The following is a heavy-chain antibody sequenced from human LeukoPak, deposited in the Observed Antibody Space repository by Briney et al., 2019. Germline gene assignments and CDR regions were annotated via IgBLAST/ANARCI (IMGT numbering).Heavy chain of an antibody. CDR3: TRDNSISRFYS. D-gene: IGHD6-13*01. J-gene: IGHJ5*02. Sequence: ASETLSLTCTVSGDSVSNYWYWGWLRQPPGKGLEWIGSIYYSGSTYYNLSLKSRISISVDTSKNQFSLKLSSVTAADTAVYYCTRDNSISRFYSWGRGTLVTVSS. V-gene: IGHV4-39*07. CDR2: IYYSGST. CDR1: GDSVSNYWY.